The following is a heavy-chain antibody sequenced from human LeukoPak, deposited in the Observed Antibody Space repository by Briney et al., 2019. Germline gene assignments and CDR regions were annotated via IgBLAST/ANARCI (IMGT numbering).Heavy chain of an antibody. D-gene: IGHD3-22*01. CDR3: ARLSHYHDSSGYYLGSYYFDY. CDR2: IYLSGST. CDR1: GGSISSSSYY. V-gene: IGHV4-39*01. J-gene: IGHJ4*02. Sequence: PSETLSLTCTVSGGSISSSSYYWGWIRQPPGKGLEWIGSIYLSGSTSYNPSLKSRVTISVDTSKNQFSLKLSSVTAADTAVYYCARLSHYHDSSGYYLGSYYFDYWGQGTLVTVSS.